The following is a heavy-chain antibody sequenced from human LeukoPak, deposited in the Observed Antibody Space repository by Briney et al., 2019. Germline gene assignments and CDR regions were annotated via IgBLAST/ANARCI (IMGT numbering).Heavy chain of an antibody. V-gene: IGHV3-33*01. CDR2: VWHDGSNK. Sequence: GGSLRLSCTAPGFTFSTYAIHWIRPAPPQRLAWVLLVWHDGSNKYYADSVKGRFTISRDNSKNTVYLQMNSLRAEDTAVYYCARELFGSGSCPDYWGQGTLVTVSS. CDR1: GFTFSTYA. J-gene: IGHJ4*02. D-gene: IGHD3-10*01. CDR3: ARELFGSGSCPDY.